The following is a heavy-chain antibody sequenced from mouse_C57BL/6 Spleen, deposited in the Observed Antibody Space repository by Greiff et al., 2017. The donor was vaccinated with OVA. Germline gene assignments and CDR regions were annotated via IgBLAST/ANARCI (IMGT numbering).Heavy chain of an antibody. CDR1: GYTFTDYY. V-gene: IGHV1-26*01. CDR3: ARHDYANWYFDV. Sequence: EVQLQQSGPELVKPGASVKISCKASGYTFTDYYMNWVKQSHGKSLEWIGDINPNNGGTSYNQKFKGKATLTVDKSSSTAYMELRSLTSEDSAVYYCARHDYANWYFDVWGTGTTVTVSS. J-gene: IGHJ1*03. CDR2: INPNNGGT. D-gene: IGHD2-4*01.